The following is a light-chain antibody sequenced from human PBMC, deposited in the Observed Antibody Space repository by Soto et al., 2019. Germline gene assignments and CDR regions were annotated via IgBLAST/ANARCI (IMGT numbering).Light chain of an antibody. Sequence: EIVMTQSPGTLSLSPGERATLSCRASQSVSTNLAWYQQIPGQAPRLLIYGASTRATGIPARFSGSGSGTEFTLAISSLQSEDFPVYYCQQYNDWPQTFGLRTKVEIK. CDR1: QSVSTN. J-gene: IGKJ1*01. CDR3: QQYNDWPQT. V-gene: IGKV3-15*01. CDR2: GAS.